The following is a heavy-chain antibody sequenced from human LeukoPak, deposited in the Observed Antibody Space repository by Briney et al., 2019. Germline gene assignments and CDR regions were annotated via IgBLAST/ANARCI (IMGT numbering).Heavy chain of an antibody. D-gene: IGHD3-22*01. CDR3: ARGGPTYYYDSSGGPFDY. CDR1: GGSFSGYY. CDR2: INHSGST. V-gene: IGHV4-34*01. J-gene: IGHJ4*02. Sequence: PSETLSLTCAVYGGSFSGYYWSWIRQPPGKGLEWIGEINHSGSTNYNPSLKSRVTISVDTSKNQFSLKLSSVIAADTAVYYCARGGPTYYYDSSGGPFDYWGQGTLVTVSS.